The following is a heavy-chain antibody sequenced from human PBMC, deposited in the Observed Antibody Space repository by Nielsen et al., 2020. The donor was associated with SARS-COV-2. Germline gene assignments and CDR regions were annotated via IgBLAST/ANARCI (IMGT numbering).Heavy chain of an antibody. CDR3: ARDRDYDFWSGTNY. CDR2: ISSDSGNR. V-gene: IGHV1-18*01. D-gene: IGHD3-3*01. J-gene: IGHJ4*02. CDR1: GYTFTSYG. Sequence: ASVKVSCKASGYTFTSYGISWVRQAPGQGLEWMGWISSDSGNRKYAQKFQARVTVTTDTSTDTAYMELRSLRSDDTAVYYCARDRDYDFWSGTNYWGQGTLVTVSS.